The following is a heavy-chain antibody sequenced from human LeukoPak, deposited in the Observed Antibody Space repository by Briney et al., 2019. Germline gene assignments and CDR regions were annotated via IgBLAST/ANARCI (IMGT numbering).Heavy chain of an antibody. J-gene: IGHJ6*02. V-gene: IGHV1-2*02. D-gene: IGHD4-17*01. CDR2: INPNSGGT. CDR1: GYTFTGYY. CDR3: ARDRGGHDYGDYGDYYYYYGMDV. Sequence: ASVEVSCKASGYTFTGYYMHWVRQAPGQGLEWMGWINPNSGGTNYAQKFQGRVTMTRDTSISTAYMELSRLRSDDTAVYYCARDRGGHDYGDYGDYYYYYGMDVWGQGTTVTVSS.